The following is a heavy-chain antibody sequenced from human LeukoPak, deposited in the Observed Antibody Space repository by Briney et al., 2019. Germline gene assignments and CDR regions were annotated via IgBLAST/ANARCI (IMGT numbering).Heavy chain of an antibody. V-gene: IGHV3-23*01. CDR1: GFTSSSCA. CDR3: VKSPLNLGYCSGGSCYYFDY. J-gene: IGHJ4*02. CDR2: MIGCSGTT. Sequence: HPGGSLRLSCVGSGFTSSSCAMIWVRQTPGKGLEWVSVMIGCSGTTYDADSVKGRFTISRDNSKNTLYLQMNSLRAEDTAVYYCVKSPLNLGYCSGGSCYYFDYWGQGTLVTLSS. D-gene: IGHD2-15*01.